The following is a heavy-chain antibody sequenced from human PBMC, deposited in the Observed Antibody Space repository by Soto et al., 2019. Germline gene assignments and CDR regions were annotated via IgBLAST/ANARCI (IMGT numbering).Heavy chain of an antibody. D-gene: IGHD6-13*01. CDR1: GFTFSSYW. CDR3: ARDREQQLGYYYYYYMDV. CDR2: IKQDGSEK. J-gene: IGHJ6*03. Sequence: VQLVESGGGLVQPGGSLRLSCAASGFTFSSYWMSWVRQAPGKGLEWVANIKQDGSEKYYVDSVKGRFTISRDNAKNSLYLQMNSLRAEDTAVYYCARDREQQLGYYYYYYMDVWGKGTTVTVSS. V-gene: IGHV3-7*01.